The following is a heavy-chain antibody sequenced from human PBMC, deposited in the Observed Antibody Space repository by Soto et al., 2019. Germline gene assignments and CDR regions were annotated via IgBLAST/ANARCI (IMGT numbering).Heavy chain of an antibody. V-gene: IGHV3-53*02. CDR1: GFTVSSNY. D-gene: IGHD6-6*01. CDR3: ASTAEGGIEQLAYYGMDV. CDR2: IYSEGST. J-gene: IGHJ6*02. Sequence: EVQLVETGGGLIQPGGSLRLSCAASGFTVSSNYMSWVRQAPGKGLEWVSVIYSEGSTYYADSVKGRYTISRDNSKNTLYLQMNSPSAEDAAVYYCASTAEGGIEQLAYYGMDVWGQGTTVTVSS.